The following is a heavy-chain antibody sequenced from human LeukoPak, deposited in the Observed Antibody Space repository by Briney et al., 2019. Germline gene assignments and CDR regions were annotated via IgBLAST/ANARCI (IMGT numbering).Heavy chain of an antibody. CDR1: GGSFSGYY. J-gene: IGHJ3*02. CDR3: AGEHLGVVVAPRYAFDI. Sequence: SETLSLTCAVYGGSFSGYYWSWIRQPPGKGLEWIGEINHSGSTNYNPSLKSRVTISVDTSKNQFSLKLSSVTAADTAVYYCAGEHLGVVVAPRYAFDIWGQGTMVTVSS. V-gene: IGHV4-34*01. D-gene: IGHD2-15*01. CDR2: INHSGST.